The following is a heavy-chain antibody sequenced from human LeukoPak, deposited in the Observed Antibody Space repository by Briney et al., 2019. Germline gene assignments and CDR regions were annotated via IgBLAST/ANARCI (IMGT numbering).Heavy chain of an antibody. J-gene: IGHJ3*02. CDR3: AKEGYCSGGSCVAAFDI. D-gene: IGHD2-15*01. Sequence: PGGSLRLSCAASGFTFSSYAMSWVRQAPGKGREWVSAISGSGGSTYYADSVKGRFTISRDNSKNTLYLQMNSLRAEDTAVYYCAKEGYCSGGSCVAAFDIWGQGTMVTVSS. CDR1: GFTFSSYA. V-gene: IGHV3-23*01. CDR2: ISGSGGST.